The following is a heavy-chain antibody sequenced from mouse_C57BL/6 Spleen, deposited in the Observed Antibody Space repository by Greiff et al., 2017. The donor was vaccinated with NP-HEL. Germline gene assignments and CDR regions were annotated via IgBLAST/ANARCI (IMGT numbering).Heavy chain of an antibody. Sequence: EVHLVESGPELVKPGASVKMSCKASGYTFTDYNMHWVKQSHGKSLEWIGYINPNNGGTSYNQKFKGKATLTVNKSSSTAYMELRSLTSEDSAVYYCARAYGSSYWYFDVWGTGTTVTVSS. D-gene: IGHD1-1*01. CDR1: GYTFTDYN. V-gene: IGHV1-22*01. CDR3: ARAYGSSYWYFDV. J-gene: IGHJ1*03. CDR2: INPNNGGT.